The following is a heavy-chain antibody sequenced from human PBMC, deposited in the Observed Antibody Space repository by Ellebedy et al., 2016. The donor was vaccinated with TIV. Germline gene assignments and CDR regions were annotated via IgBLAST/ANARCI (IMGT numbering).Heavy chain of an antibody. V-gene: IGHV1-2*02. D-gene: IGHD3-3*01. CDR2: INPKSGDT. J-gene: IGHJ3*02. CDR3: ARDRDPGFLEWLFDAFDI. Sequence: ASVKVSXXASGYTFTAYYIHWVRQAPGQGLEWMGWINPKSGDTNSAQRFQGRVTMTTDTSTSTAYMELRSLRSDDTAVYYCARDRDPGFLEWLFDAFDIWGQGTMVTVSS. CDR1: GYTFTAYY.